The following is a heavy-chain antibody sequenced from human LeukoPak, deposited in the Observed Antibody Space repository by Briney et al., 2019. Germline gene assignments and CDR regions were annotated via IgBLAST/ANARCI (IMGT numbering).Heavy chain of an antibody. CDR3: ARGRNGFFDY. D-gene: IGHD5-24*01. CDR1: GFTFSTYW. V-gene: IGHV3-74*01. CDR2: INSDSGRT. Sequence: PGGSLRLSCAASGFTFSTYWMHWVRQAPGRGLVWVSQINSDSGRTRYADSVKGRLTISRDNAKNTVYLQINSLRAEDTAMYYCARGRNGFFDYWGHGTLVTVSS. J-gene: IGHJ4*01.